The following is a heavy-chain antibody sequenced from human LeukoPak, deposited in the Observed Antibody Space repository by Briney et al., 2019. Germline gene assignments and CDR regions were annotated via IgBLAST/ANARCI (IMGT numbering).Heavy chain of an antibody. CDR3: AREPGETDEGFEY. CDR2: IYYSGTT. D-gene: IGHD1-14*01. Sequence: SETLSLTCTVSGGSVSSGSCYWNWIRQPPGKGLEWIGHIYYSGTTDYNPSLKSRVTISADTSKNQFSLKMTSVTAADTAVYYCAREPGETDEGFEYWGQGTLVTASS. CDR1: GGSVSSGSCY. J-gene: IGHJ4*02. V-gene: IGHV4-61*01.